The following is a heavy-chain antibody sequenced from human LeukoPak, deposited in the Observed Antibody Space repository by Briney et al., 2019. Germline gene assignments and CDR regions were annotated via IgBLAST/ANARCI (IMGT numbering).Heavy chain of an antibody. J-gene: IGHJ4*02. Sequence: PSETLSLTCTVSGGSISSYYWSWIRQPPGKGLEWIGYIYYSGSTNYNPSLKSRVTISVDTSKNQFSLKLSSVTAADTAVYYCACGYCSSTSCPPDYWGQGTLVTVSS. V-gene: IGHV4-59*01. D-gene: IGHD2-2*01. CDR3: ACGYCSSTSCPPDY. CDR2: IYYSGST. CDR1: GGSISSYY.